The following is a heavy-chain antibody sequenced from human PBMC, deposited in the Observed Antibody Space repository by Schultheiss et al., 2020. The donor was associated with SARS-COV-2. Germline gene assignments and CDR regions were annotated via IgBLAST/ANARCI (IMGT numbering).Heavy chain of an antibody. Sequence: SETLSLTCNVSGGSISSFYWSWIRQPPGKGLEWIGYIYYSGSTNYNPSLKSRVTISVDTSKNQFSLKLSSVTAADTAVYYCASLSLLWFGETYYYYGMDVWGQGTTVTVSS. CDR1: GGSISSFY. CDR3: ASLSLLWFGETYYYYGMDV. V-gene: IGHV4-59*12. D-gene: IGHD3-10*01. CDR2: IYYSGST. J-gene: IGHJ6*02.